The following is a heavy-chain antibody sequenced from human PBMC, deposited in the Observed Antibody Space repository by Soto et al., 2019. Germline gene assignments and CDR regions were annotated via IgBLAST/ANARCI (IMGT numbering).Heavy chain of an antibody. V-gene: IGHV3-23*01. CDR1: GFTFNKYA. D-gene: IGHD3-16*01. CDR2: ISGSGAST. Sequence: PGGSLRLSCVASGFTFNKYALAWVRQAPGKGLEWVSAISGSGASTYDADSVKGRFTISRDNSNNTLYLQMNSRRAEDTAVYYCAKTRGVITVITSFDHWGQGTPVTVSS. CDR3: AKTRGVITVITSFDH. J-gene: IGHJ4*02.